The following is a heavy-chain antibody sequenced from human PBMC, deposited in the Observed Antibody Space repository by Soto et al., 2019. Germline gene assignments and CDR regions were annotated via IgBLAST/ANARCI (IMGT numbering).Heavy chain of an antibody. CDR1: GGTFNNFA. CDR3: ATATISPVSATLYHYGMDV. Sequence: QVQLVQSGAEVKKPGSSVKVSCQASGGTFNNFAFTCVRQSPGQWLEWLGGIMPVFHTTNIAQTFQDRITVTADDFTTTVYMEMTSLRYDDTAVYYCATATISPVSATLYHYGMDVWGQGTTVTVSS. D-gene: IGHD6-25*01. V-gene: IGHV1-69*01. CDR2: IMPVFHTT. J-gene: IGHJ6*02.